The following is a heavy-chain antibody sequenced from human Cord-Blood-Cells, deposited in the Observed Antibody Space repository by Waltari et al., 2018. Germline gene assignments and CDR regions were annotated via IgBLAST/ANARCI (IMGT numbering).Heavy chain of an antibody. J-gene: IGHJ4*02. Sequence: QVQLQQWGAGLLKPSETLSPTCAVYGGSFSGYYWSWIRQPPGKGLEWIGEINHSGSTNYNPFRKSRVTIAVDTSKNQFSLKLSSVTAADTAVYYCARTVYSGSSFDYWGQGTLVTVSS. D-gene: IGHD1-26*01. CDR3: ARTVYSGSSFDY. CDR1: GGSFSGYY. CDR2: INHSGST. V-gene: IGHV4-34*01.